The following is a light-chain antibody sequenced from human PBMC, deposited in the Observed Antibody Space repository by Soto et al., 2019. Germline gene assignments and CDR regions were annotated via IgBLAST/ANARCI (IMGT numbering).Light chain of an antibody. CDR1: SSHVGCYNY. CDR2: DFI. CDR3: SPYEGSNNLKV. V-gene: IGLV2-8*01. J-gene: IGLJ1*01. Sequence: QSALTQPPSASRSPGQSLTISCTGTSSHVGCYNYVSLYQQHPVKAPKLMIYDFIKLPSVVPHRFSGSKSCNTASLTVSVLXAEDEADYFGSPYEGSNNLKVFGTGTKVNVL.